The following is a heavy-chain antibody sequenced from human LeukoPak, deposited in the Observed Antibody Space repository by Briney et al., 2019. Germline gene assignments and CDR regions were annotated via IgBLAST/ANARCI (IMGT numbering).Heavy chain of an antibody. CDR2: INHSGST. V-gene: IGHV4-34*01. CDR3: ARRPLYSYGPNDY. Sequence: SETLSLTCVVYGGSFSGYYWSWIRQPPGKGLEWIGEINHSGSTNYNPSLKSRVTISVDSSKNQFSLRLSSVTAADTAVYYCARRPLYSYGPNDYWGQGTLVTVSS. J-gene: IGHJ4*02. D-gene: IGHD5-18*01. CDR1: GGSFSGYY.